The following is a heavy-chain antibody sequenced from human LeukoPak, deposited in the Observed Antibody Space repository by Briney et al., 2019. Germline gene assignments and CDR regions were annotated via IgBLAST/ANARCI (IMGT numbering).Heavy chain of an antibody. CDR3: ARVFWEAVAIDY. CDR2: ISYDGSNK. Sequence: PGGSLRLSCAASGFTFSSYGMHWVRQAPGKGLEWVAVISYDGSNKYYADSVKGRFTISRDNSKNTLYLQMNSLRAEDTAVYYCARVFWEAVAIDYWGQGTLVTVSS. D-gene: IGHD6-19*01. CDR1: GFTFSSYG. J-gene: IGHJ4*02. V-gene: IGHV3-30*03.